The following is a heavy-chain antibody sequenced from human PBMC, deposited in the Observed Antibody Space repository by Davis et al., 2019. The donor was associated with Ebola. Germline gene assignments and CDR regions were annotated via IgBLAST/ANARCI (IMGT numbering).Heavy chain of an antibody. D-gene: IGHD4-17*01. CDR1: GYTFTSYY. J-gene: IGHJ4*02. CDR3: AGGVTVTGGY. V-gene: IGHV1-46*01. Sequence: AASVQVSCKASGYTFTSYYMHWVRHAPGQGLEWMGLINPSGGSTSYAQKFQGRVTMTRDTSTSTVYMELSSLRSEDTAVYYWAGGVTVTGGYWGQGTLVTVSS. CDR2: INPSGGST.